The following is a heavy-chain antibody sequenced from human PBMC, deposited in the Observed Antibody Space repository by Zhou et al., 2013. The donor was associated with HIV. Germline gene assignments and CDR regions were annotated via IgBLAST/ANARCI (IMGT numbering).Heavy chain of an antibody. CDR2: ISAYNGNT. V-gene: IGHV1-18*01. CDR1: GYTFTSYG. J-gene: IGHJ3*02. Sequence: QVQLVQSGAEVKKPGASVKVSCKASGYTFTSYGISWVRQAPGQGLEWMGWISAYNGNTNYAQKLQGRVTMTTDTSTSTAYMELRSLRSDDTAVYYCARDPYYYDSSGYTSNDAFDIWGQGTMVTVSS. D-gene: IGHD3-22*01. CDR3: ARDPYYYDSSGYTSNDAFDI.